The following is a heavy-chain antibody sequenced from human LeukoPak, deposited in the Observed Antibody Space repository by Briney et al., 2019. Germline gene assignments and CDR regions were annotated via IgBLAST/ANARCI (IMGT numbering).Heavy chain of an antibody. D-gene: IGHD3-10*01. Sequence: PGGSLRLSCAASGFTFSSYSMNWVRQAPGKGLEWVSSISSSSSYIYYADSVKGRFTISRDNAKDSLYLQMNSLRAEDTAVYYCARDFQVGFGEAYGMDVWGKGTTVTVSS. CDR3: ARDFQVGFGEAYGMDV. J-gene: IGHJ6*04. V-gene: IGHV3-21*01. CDR2: ISSSSSYI. CDR1: GFTFSSYS.